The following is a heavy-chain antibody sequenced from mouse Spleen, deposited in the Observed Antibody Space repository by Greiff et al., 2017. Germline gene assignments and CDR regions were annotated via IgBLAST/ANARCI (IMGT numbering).Heavy chain of an antibody. CDR1: GFTFSSYA. D-gene: IGHD2-3*01. V-gene: IGHV5-6-2*01. CDR3: ARHRTIYDGYLFAY. J-gene: IGHJ3*01. Sequence: EVQRVESGGGLVKPGGSLKLSCAASGFTFSSYAMSWVRQTPEKRLEWVAAINSNGGSTYYPDTVKDRFTISRDNAKNTLYLQMSSLRSEDTALYYCARHRTIYDGYLFAYWGQGTLVTVSA. CDR2: INSNGGST.